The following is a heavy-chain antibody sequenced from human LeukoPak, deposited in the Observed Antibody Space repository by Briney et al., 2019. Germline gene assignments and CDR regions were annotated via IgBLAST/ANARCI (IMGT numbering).Heavy chain of an antibody. V-gene: IGHV3-21*01. CDR3: ARDADSSGYYYGPYFDY. D-gene: IGHD3-22*01. Sequence: GGSLRLSCAASGFTFSSYSMTWVRQAPGKGLEWVSSISSSSSYIYYADSVKGRFTISRDNAKNSLYLQMNSLRAEDTAVYYCARDADSSGYYYGPYFDYWGQGTLVTVSS. J-gene: IGHJ4*02. CDR1: GFTFSSYS. CDR2: ISSSSSYI.